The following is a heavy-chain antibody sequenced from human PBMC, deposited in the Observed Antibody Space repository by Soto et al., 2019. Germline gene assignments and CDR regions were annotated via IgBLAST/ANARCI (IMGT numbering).Heavy chain of an antibody. Sequence: SVKVSCKASGGTFSSYAISWVRQAPGQGLEWMGGIIPIFGTANYAQKFQGRVTITADESTSTAYMELSSLRSEDTAVYYCARNLGIAAADTYYYYGMDVWGHGTTVTVSS. J-gene: IGHJ6*02. V-gene: IGHV1-69*13. CDR1: GGTFSSYA. CDR2: IIPIFGTA. CDR3: ARNLGIAAADTYYYYGMDV. D-gene: IGHD6-13*01.